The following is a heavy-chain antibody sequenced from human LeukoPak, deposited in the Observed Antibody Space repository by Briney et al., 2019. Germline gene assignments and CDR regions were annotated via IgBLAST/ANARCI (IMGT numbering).Heavy chain of an antibody. D-gene: IGHD6-19*01. J-gene: IGHJ5*02. CDR1: GASISSSTDY. Sequence: PSETLSLTCTVSGASISSSTDYWGWIRQPPGKGLEWIANIYYSGSTYYNPSLKSRVTISVDTSKNQFSLKLSSVTAADTAVYYCARDPSSGWYLKGWFDPWGQGTLVTVSS. V-gene: IGHV4-39*02. CDR3: ARDPSSGWYLKGWFDP. CDR2: IYYSGST.